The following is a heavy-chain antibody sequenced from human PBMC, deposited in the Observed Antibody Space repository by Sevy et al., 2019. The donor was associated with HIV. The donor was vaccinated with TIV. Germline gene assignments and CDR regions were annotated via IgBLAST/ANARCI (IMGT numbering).Heavy chain of an antibody. V-gene: IGHV3-53*01. CDR3: ERADYGDYSNWFDP. CDR2: IYSGGRT. J-gene: IGHJ5*02. D-gene: IGHD4-17*01. CDR1: GFTVSSKY. Sequence: GGSLRLSCAASGFTVSSKYMSWVRQAPGKGLEWVSLIYSGGRTSYADSVKGRFTISRDNSKNTLYLQMNSLRAEDTAVYYCERADYGDYSNWFDPWGQGTLVTVSS.